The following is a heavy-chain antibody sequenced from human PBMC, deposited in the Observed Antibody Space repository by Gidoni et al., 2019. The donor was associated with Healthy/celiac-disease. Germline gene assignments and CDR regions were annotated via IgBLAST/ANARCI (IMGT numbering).Heavy chain of an antibody. D-gene: IGHD2-15*01. CDR2: ISGRGGSA. Sequence: EGQRLEAGGGLVHPGGSLTLSRAASGFPFSGCAMGWVRQAPGKGLVWVSAISGRGGSAYYADSVKGRFTISRDTSKNPLYLQMSSLRAEDTAVYYCAKALGPYCSCGSCYRFDPWGQGTLVTVSS. CDR1: GFPFSGCA. V-gene: IGHV3-23*01. CDR3: AKALGPYCSCGSCYRFDP. J-gene: IGHJ5*02.